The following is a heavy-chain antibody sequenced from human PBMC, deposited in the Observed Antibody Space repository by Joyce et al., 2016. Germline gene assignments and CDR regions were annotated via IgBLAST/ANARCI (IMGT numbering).Heavy chain of an antibody. V-gene: IGHV3-21*01. J-gene: IGHJ4*02. CDR1: GFPFSSYS. CDR2: LSSSSSCI. D-gene: IGHD2-8*01. Sequence: EVQLVESGGGLVKPGGSLRLSCAASGFPFSSYSMSWVRQAPGKGMEWVSSLSSSSSCIKYTDSVKGRFTISRDNAKNSLYLQMNSLRVEDTAVYYCARSSYTNGIFDYWGQGTLVTVSS. CDR3: ARSSYTNGIFDY.